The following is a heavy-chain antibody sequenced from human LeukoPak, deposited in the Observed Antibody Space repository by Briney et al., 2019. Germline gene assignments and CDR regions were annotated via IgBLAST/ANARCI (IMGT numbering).Heavy chain of an antibody. J-gene: IGHJ5*02. Sequence: SVKVSCKASGGTFSSYAISWVRQAPGQGLGWMGGIIPIFGTANYAQKFQGRVTITADESTSTAYMELSSLRSEDTAVYYCARDQWDYYGSGSYKNWFDPWGQGTLVTVSS. CDR3: ARDQWDYYGSGSYKNWFDP. D-gene: IGHD3-10*01. V-gene: IGHV1-69*13. CDR2: IIPIFGTA. CDR1: GGTFSSYA.